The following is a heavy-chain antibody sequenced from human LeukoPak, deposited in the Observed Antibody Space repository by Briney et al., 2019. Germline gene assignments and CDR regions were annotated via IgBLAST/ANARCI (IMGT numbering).Heavy chain of an antibody. V-gene: IGHV3-9*01. CDR1: GFTFDDYA. CDR2: ISWNSGSI. D-gene: IGHD4-17*01. J-gene: IGHJ4*02. Sequence: GGSLRLSCAASGFTFDDYAMHWVRQAPGKGLEWVSGISWNSGSIGYADSVKGRFTISRDNAKNSLYLQMNSLRAEDTALYYCAKDIAQKDYGDSFDYWGQGTLVTVSS. CDR3: AKDIAQKDYGDSFDY.